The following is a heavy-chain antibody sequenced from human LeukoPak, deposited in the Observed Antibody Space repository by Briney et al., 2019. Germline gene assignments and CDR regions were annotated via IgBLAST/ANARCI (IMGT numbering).Heavy chain of an antibody. Sequence: PSETLSLTCAVYGGSFSGYYWSWIRQPPGKGLEWIGEINHSGSTNYNPSLKSRVTISVDTSKNQFSLKLSSVTAADTAVYYCARGARTIFGVVDYYYYGMDVWGQGTTATVSS. D-gene: IGHD3-3*01. J-gene: IGHJ6*02. CDR1: GGSFSGYY. CDR3: ARGARTIFGVVDYYYYGMDV. V-gene: IGHV4-34*01. CDR2: INHSGST.